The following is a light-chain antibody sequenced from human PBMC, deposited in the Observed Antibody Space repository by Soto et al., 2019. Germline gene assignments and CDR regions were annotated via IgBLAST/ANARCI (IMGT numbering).Light chain of an antibody. CDR1: QSVLYSSNNKQY. V-gene: IGKV4-1*01. CDR2: WAS. Sequence: DIVMTQSPDSLAVSLGERATINCKSSQSVLYSSNNKQYLAWYQQKPGQPPKLLIYWASTRESGVPDRFSGSRSGTDFTLTISSLQSEDEAVYYCQQYYNSPWTFGQGTKVEIK. CDR3: QQYYNSPWT. J-gene: IGKJ1*01.